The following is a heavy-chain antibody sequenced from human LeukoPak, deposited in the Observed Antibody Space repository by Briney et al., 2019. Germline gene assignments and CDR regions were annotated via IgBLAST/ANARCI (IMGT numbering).Heavy chain of an antibody. Sequence: SVKVSCKASGGTFSSYAISWVRQAPGQGLEWMGRIIPIFDIANYAQKFQGRVTITADKSTSTAYMELSSLRSEDTAVYYCASLLGYCSSTSCYGNSYYYYGMDVWGQGTTVTVSS. D-gene: IGHD2-2*01. CDR1: GGTFSSYA. CDR3: ASLLGYCSSTSCYGNSYYYYGMDV. V-gene: IGHV1-69*04. J-gene: IGHJ6*02. CDR2: IIPIFDIA.